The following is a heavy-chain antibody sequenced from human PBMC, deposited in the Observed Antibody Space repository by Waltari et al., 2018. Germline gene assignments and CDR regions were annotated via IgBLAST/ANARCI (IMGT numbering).Heavy chain of an antibody. CDR3: ARSDVVVAPARNNYYFPMEV. J-gene: IGHJ6*03. D-gene: IGHD2-21*01. CDR1: GDSISGSYY. CDR2: IYSSGRT. V-gene: IGHV4-61*09. Sequence: QLQLQQSGPGLVKPSQTLSLACSLSGDSISGSYYWNWVRQTAGEGLEWLGYIYSSGRTKHNPSLQSRATISIVNKTQFSLKLAAVTAADTAVYYCARSDVVVAPARNNYYFPMEVWGQGTTVTVSS.